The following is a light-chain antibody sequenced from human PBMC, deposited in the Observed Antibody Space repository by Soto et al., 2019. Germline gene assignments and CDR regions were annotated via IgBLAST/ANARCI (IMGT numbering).Light chain of an antibody. J-gene: IGKJ1*01. V-gene: IGKV3-15*01. CDR2: AAS. CDR3: KQYNNWWT. CDR1: ETVRSN. Sequence: VMTQSADTLSVSPGDSATLSCRASETVRSNLAWYQQKPGQAPKLLIYAASTRATVIPARFIGNGSGTEFTLTIRSLQSEDFAVYYCKQYNNWWTCGQGTKVDIK.